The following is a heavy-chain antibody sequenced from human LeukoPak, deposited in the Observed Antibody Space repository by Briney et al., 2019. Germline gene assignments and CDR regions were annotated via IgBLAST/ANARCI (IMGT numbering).Heavy chain of an antibody. J-gene: IGHJ4*02. CDR1: GFTFSSHG. CDR3: ARVMATISQDYFDF. D-gene: IGHD5-24*01. CDR2: ISYDENNK. V-gene: IGHV3-30*03. Sequence: GRSLRLSCAASGFTFSSHGMHWVRQAPGKGLEWVAVISYDENNKYYADSVKGRFTISRDNSKNTLFLQMNSLRAEDTAVYYCARVMATISQDYFDFWGQGTLVTVSS.